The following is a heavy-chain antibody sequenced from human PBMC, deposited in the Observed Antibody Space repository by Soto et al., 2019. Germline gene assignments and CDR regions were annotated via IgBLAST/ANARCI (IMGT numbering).Heavy chain of an antibody. CDR1: GFTFTKYA. J-gene: IGHJ6*03. D-gene: IGHD6-6*01. CDR2: INSAGTTV. Sequence: GGSLRLSCAASGFTFTKYAMNWVRQAPGRGLEWVSYINSAGTTVYYADSVKGRFTISRDNVKSSLHLEINSLRVEDTAVYYCARRARPDFYYMDVWGKGTTVTVSS. V-gene: IGHV3-48*01. CDR3: ARRARPDFYYMDV.